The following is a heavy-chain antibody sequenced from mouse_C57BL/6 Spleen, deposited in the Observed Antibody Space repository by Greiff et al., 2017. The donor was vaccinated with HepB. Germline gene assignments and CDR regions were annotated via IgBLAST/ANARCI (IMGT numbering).Heavy chain of an antibody. V-gene: IGHV7-3*01. CDR3: ARWGTGGDY. CDR1: GFTFTDYY. CDR2: IRNKANGYTT. D-gene: IGHD3-3*01. J-gene: IGHJ2*01. Sequence: EVKLMESGGGLVQPGGSLSLSCAASGFTFTDYYMSWVRQPPGKALEWLGFIRNKANGYTTEYSASVKGRFTISRDNSQSILYLQMNALRAEDSATYYCARWGTGGDYWGQGTTLTVSS.